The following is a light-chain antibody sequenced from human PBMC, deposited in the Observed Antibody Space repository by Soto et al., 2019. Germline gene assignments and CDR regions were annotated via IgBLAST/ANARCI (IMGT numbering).Light chain of an antibody. CDR1: QSLNIY. CDR3: QQRYSWPLT. CDR2: DGS. Sequence: EIVLTQSPATLSLSPGERATLSCRASQSLNIYLAWYQQKPGQAPRLLIYDGSIRDTGIPARFSGSGSGTDFTLTISSLEPEDFAVYYCQQRYSWPLTFGGGTEVEIK. J-gene: IGKJ4*01. V-gene: IGKV3-11*01.